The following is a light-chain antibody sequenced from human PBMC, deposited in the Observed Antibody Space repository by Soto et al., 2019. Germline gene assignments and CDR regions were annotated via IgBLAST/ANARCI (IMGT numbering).Light chain of an antibody. CDR1: QNIDMY. Sequence: DIHMTQSPSSLSASVCDTVTITCRASQNIDMYLNWYQQKPGKAPKVPISGASNLEIGVPSRFSGSGSGTDVTFTISSLQPEDIATYYCQHYANLLLTFGGGTKVDIK. CDR2: GAS. V-gene: IGKV1-33*01. J-gene: IGKJ4*01. CDR3: QHYANLLLT.